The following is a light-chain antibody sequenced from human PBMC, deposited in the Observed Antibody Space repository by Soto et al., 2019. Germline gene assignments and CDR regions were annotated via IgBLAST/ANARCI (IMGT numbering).Light chain of an antibody. CDR3: QQYNDWPRT. V-gene: IGKV1-12*01. J-gene: IGKJ1*01. CDR2: GAS. Sequence: DIQMTQSPPSVSASVGDRVTITCRASQDVGKWLAWYQQKPGKAPTLLIHGASSLQSGVPPRYSGSGYGTDFTLTISSLQPEDFAVYYCQQYNDWPRTFGPGTKVELK. CDR1: QDVGKW.